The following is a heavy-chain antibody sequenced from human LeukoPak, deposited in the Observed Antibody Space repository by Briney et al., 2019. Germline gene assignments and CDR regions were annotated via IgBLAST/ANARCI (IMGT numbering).Heavy chain of an antibody. Sequence: PGGYLRLSCAASGFTFSSYSMNWVRQAPGKGLEWFSSISSSSSYIYYADSVKGRFTISRDNAKNSLYLQMIGLRAEDTGIYFCARGTTWSPLDFDYWGQGTQVTVSS. CDR3: ARGTTWSPLDFDY. J-gene: IGHJ4*02. CDR1: GFTFSSYS. V-gene: IGHV3-21*01. D-gene: IGHD3-3*01. CDR2: ISSSSSYI.